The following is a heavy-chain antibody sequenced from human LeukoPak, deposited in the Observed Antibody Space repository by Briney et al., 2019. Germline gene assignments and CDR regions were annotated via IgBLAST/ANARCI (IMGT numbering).Heavy chain of an antibody. V-gene: IGHV1-2*04. CDR1: GYTFTGYY. CDR2: INPNSGGT. J-gene: IGHJ3*02. Sequence: ASVKVSCKASGYTFTGYYMHWVRQAPGQGLEWMGWINPNSGGTNYAQKFQGWVTMTRDTSIGTAYMELSRLRSDDTAVYYCARDLAYSSSWYRHDAFDIWGQGTMVTVSS. D-gene: IGHD6-13*01. CDR3: ARDLAYSSSWYRHDAFDI.